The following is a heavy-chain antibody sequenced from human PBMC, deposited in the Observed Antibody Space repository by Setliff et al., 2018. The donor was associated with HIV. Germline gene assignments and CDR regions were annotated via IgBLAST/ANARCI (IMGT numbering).Heavy chain of an antibody. D-gene: IGHD5-12*01. Sequence: GPSVKVSCKASGYTFTSYGISWVRQAPGQGLEWMGWISAYNGNTNYAQKLQGRVTMTTDTSTSTAYMELRSLRSDDTAVYYCARDPGRDGYNLGAFDIWGQGTMVTVSS. CDR2: ISAYNGNT. J-gene: IGHJ3*02. CDR3: ARDPGRDGYNLGAFDI. V-gene: IGHV1-18*01. CDR1: GYTFTSYG.